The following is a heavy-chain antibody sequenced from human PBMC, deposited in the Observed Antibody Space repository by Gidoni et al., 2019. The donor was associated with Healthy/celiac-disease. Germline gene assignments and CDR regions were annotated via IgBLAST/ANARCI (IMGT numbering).Heavy chain of an antibody. V-gene: IGHV4-34*01. CDR1: GGSFSGYY. CDR2: INHSGST. CDR3: ASARLGSVVTLNHGLFY. D-gene: IGHD2-21*02. Sequence: QVQLQQWGAGLLKPSETLSLPCAVYGGSFSGYYWSWIRQPPGKGLEWIGEINHSGSTNYNPSLKSRVTISVDTSKNQFSLKLSSVTAADTAVYYCASARLGSVVTLNHGLFYWGQGTLVTVSS. J-gene: IGHJ4*02.